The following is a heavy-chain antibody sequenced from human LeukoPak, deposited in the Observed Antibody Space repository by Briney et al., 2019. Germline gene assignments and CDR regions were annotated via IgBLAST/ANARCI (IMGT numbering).Heavy chain of an antibody. J-gene: IGHJ6*03. CDR1: GFTFSSYW. CDR3: ASTQLQVRGVMYYYYYMDV. D-gene: IGHD3-10*01. V-gene: IGHV3-7*01. Sequence: GGSLRLSCAASGFTFSSYWMSWVRQAPGKGLEWVANIKQYGSEKYYVDSVKGRFTISRDNAKNSLYLQMNSLRAEDTAVYYCASTQLQVRGVMYYYYYMDVWGKGTTVTVSS. CDR2: IKQYGSEK.